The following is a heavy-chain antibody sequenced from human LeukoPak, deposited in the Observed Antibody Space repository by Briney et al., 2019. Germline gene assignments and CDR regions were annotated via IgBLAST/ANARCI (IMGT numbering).Heavy chain of an antibody. Sequence: GGSLRLSCGASGFTFSSYAMSWVRQTPGKGLDWVSAISGSGGSTYYADSVKGRFTISRDNSKNTAYLQMNSLRGDDTAVSYCAKRGATTVITSYFDYWGQGTLVTVSS. CDR2: ISGSGGST. CDR3: AKRGATTVITSYFDY. CDR1: GFTFSSYA. J-gene: IGHJ4*02. D-gene: IGHD4-11*01. V-gene: IGHV3-23*01.